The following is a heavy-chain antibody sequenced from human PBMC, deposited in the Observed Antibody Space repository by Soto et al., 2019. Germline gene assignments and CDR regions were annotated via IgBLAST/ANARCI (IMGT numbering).Heavy chain of an antibody. V-gene: IGHV1-18*01. J-gene: IGHJ3*02. CDR3: ARVYGSGSYIAFDI. D-gene: IGHD3-10*01. CDR1: GYTFTQYG. Sequence: QVQLVQSGAEGKKPGASVKVSCKAYGYTFTQYGISWVRQAPRQGLAWMGWISAFNGNTKYVENFQDRVTMTTDTSTNTSYMELRSLRSDDTAMYYCARVYGSGSYIAFDIWGQGTMVTVSS. CDR2: ISAFNGNT.